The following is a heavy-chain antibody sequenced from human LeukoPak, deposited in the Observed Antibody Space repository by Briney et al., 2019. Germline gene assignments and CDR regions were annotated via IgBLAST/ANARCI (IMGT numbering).Heavy chain of an antibody. Sequence: PSETLSLTCAVYGGSFSGYYWSWVRQAPGKGLEWVSAIIGSGSSTYYADSVKGRFTISRDNSKNTLFLQMNSLRAEDTAVYYCAKDRAQQLVLDFWGQGTLVTVSS. D-gene: IGHD6-13*01. CDR3: AKDRAQQLVLDF. V-gene: IGHV3-23*01. J-gene: IGHJ4*02. CDR1: GGSFSGYY. CDR2: IIGSGSST.